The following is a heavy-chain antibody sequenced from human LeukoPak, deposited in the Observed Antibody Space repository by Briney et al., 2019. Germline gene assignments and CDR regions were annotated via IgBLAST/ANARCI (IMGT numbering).Heavy chain of an antibody. CDR2: IYYSGST. CDR3: AGDSMVRGPIAY. D-gene: IGHD3-10*01. Sequence: PSETLSLTCTVSGGSISSSSYYWGWIRQPPGKGLEWIGSIYYSGSTYYNPSLKSRVTISVDTSKNQFSLKLSSVTAADTAVYYCAGDSMVRGPIAYWGQGTLVTGSS. CDR1: GGSISSSSYY. V-gene: IGHV4-39*01. J-gene: IGHJ4*02.